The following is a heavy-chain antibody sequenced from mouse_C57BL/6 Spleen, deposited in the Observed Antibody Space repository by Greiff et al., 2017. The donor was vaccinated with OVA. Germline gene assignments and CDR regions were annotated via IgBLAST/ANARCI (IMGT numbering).Heavy chain of an antibody. CDR1: GYTFTDYN. CDR3: ARAYYSNYEVYFDY. J-gene: IGHJ2*01. CDR2: INPNNGGT. Sequence: EVKLMESGPELVKPGASVKIPCKASGYTFTDYNMDWVKQSHGKSLEWIGDINPNNGGTIYNQKFKGKATLTVDKSSSTAYMELRSLTSEDTAVYYCARAYYSNYEVYFDYWGQGTTLTVSS. D-gene: IGHD2-5*01. V-gene: IGHV1-18*01.